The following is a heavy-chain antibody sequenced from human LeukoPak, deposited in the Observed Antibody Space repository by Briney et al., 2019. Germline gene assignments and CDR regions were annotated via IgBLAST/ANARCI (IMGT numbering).Heavy chain of an antibody. V-gene: IGHV3-30*04. J-gene: IGHJ4*02. Sequence: GGSLRLSCAASEFTFSTYTMHWVRQAPGKVLEWVAVILYDGSYQYYADSVKGRFTISRDNSKNTLYLQMNSLRAEDTAIYYCAREMATIRHYFDHWGQGTLVTVSS. CDR1: EFTFSTYT. CDR3: AREMATIRHYFDH. CDR2: ILYDGSYQ. D-gene: IGHD5-24*01.